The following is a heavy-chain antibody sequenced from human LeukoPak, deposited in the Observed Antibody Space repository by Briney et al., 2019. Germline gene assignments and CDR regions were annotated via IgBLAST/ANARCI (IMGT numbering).Heavy chain of an antibody. J-gene: IGHJ4*02. CDR3: ARVGTGHKTDDY. D-gene: IGHD1-14*01. CDR2: IKEDGSEK. Sequence: GGSLRLSCAASGFTFSSYWMSWVRQAPGKGLEWVANIKEDGSEKNYVDSVKGRFTISRDNAKNSLYLQMNSLKTEDTAVYYCARVGTGHKTDDYWGQGTLVTVSS. CDR1: GFTFSSYW. V-gene: IGHV3-7*05.